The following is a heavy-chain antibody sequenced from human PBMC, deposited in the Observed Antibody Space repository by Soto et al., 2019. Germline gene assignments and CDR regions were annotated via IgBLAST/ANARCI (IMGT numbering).Heavy chain of an antibody. CDR3: ARDRTPTSGTPDIDGMDV. J-gene: IGHJ6*02. CDR2: ISSSSSAI. CDR1: GFTFSSYS. V-gene: IGHV3-48*02. Sequence: EVQLVASGGGLVQPGGSLRLSCAASGFTFSSYSMNWVRQAPGRGLEWVSYISSSSSAIYYADSVKGRFAISRDNAKNSLYLQMNSLRDEDTAVYYCARDRTPTSGTPDIDGMDVWGHGTTVTVSS. D-gene: IGHD2-15*01.